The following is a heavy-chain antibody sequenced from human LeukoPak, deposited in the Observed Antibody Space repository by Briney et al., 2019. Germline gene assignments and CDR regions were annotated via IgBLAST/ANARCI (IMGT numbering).Heavy chain of an antibody. Sequence: AGGSLRLSCAASGFTFSSYGMHWVRQAPGKGLEWVAFIWYDGSNKYYADSVKGRFTISRDNSKNTLYLQMNSLRAEDTAVYYCTRESFDYGDYGWGQGTLVTVSS. D-gene: IGHD4-17*01. CDR2: IWYDGSNK. CDR1: GFTFSSYG. CDR3: TRESFDYGDYG. J-gene: IGHJ4*02. V-gene: IGHV3-33*01.